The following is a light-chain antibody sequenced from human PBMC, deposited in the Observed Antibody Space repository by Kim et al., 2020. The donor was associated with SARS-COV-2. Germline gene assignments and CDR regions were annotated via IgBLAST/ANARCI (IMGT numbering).Light chain of an antibody. CDR1: QSISSTY. V-gene: IGKV3-20*01. CDR2: GIS. J-gene: IGKJ1*01. Sequence: EIVLTQSPGTLSLSPGERATLSCRASQSISSTYLAWYQQKPGQAPRLLIYGISSRATGIPDRFSGSGSGTDFTLTISRLEPEDFAVYYCQQHASSRRTFGQGTKVDIK. CDR3: QQHASSRRT.